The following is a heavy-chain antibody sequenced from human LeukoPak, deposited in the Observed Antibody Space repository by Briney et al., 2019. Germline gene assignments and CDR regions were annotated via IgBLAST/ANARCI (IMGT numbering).Heavy chain of an antibody. V-gene: IGHV5-10-1*01. CDR3: ARFTRGDSYASGSAIDY. J-gene: IGHJ4*02. CDR2: IEPSDSYT. CDR1: GCSFTNYW. D-gene: IGHD3-10*01. Sequence: PGVSLKISCQASGCSFTNYWISWARQMRGKGLEWMGRIEPSDSYTGYSSSFQGRVTISADKSISTALLQRSTLKAPDTAMYYCARFTRGDSYASGSAIDYWGQGTLVTVSS.